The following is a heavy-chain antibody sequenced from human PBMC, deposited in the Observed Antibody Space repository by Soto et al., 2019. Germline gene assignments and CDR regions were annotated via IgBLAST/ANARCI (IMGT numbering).Heavy chain of an antibody. CDR3: ARGVVTSTSDREDFDS. J-gene: IGHJ4*02. D-gene: IGHD6-6*01. Sequence: ASVKVSCKVFGYTFSTYGLSWVREAPGQGLESMGWINLHSGDTDYAQKFQDRVIMTRDTSIDTAYMEVTRLRSDDTAVYYCARGVVTSTSDREDFDSWGQGTLVTVSS. V-gene: IGHV1-2*02. CDR1: GYTFSTYG. CDR2: INLHSGDT.